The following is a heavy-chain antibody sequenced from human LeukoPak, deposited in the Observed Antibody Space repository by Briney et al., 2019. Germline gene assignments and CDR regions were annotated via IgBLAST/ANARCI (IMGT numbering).Heavy chain of an antibody. V-gene: IGHV3-9*01. CDR3: AKGQGRFDY. CDR2: ISWNSGSI. CDR1: GFTFDDYA. J-gene: IGHJ4*02. Sequence: GRSLRLSCAASGFTFDDYAMHWVRQAPGKGLEWVSGISWNSGSIGYADSVKGRFTISRDNAKNTLYLQMNSLRAEDTAVYYCAKGQGRFDYWGQGTLVTVSS.